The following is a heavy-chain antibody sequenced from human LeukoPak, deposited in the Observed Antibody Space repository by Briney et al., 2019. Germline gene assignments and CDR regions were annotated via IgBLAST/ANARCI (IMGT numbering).Heavy chain of an antibody. D-gene: IGHD3-3*01. Sequence: SGTLSLTCAVSGGSISSSNWWGWVGQPPGRGLEWIGEIYHSGSTNYNPSLKSRVTISVDKSKNQFSLKLSSVTAADTAVYYCARLQPGTYYDFWSGYYEGPMDYWGQGTLVTVSS. V-gene: IGHV4-4*02. J-gene: IGHJ4*02. CDR2: IYHSGST. CDR1: GGSISSSNW. CDR3: ARLQPGTYYDFWSGYYEGPMDY.